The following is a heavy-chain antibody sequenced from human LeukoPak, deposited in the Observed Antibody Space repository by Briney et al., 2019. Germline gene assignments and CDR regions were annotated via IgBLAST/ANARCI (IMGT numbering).Heavy chain of an antibody. CDR3: AKALTMIVVVITDYGMDV. J-gene: IGHJ6*02. CDR2: GGST. Sequence: GGSTYYADSVKGRFTISRDNSKNTLYLQMNSLRAEDTAVYYCAKALTMIVVVITDYGMDVWGQGTTVTVSS. V-gene: IGHV3-23*01. D-gene: IGHD3-22*01.